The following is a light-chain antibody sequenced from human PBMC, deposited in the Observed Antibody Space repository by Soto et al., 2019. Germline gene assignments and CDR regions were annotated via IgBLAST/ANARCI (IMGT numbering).Light chain of an antibody. CDR3: QQRSNWAGIT. J-gene: IGKJ5*01. V-gene: IGKV3-15*01. CDR2: GAS. CDR1: QSVSSN. Sequence: EIVMTQSPATLSVSPGERATLSCRASQSVSSNLAWYQQKPGQAPRLLIYGASTRATGIPARFSGSGSGTEFTLTISSLQSEDFAVYYCQQRSNWAGITFGQGTRLEI.